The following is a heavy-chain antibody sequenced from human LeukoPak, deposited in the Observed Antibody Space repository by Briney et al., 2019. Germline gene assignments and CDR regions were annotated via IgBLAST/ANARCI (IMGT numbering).Heavy chain of an antibody. CDR2: FDTEDGET. J-gene: IGHJ3*02. Sequence: GASVKVSYKVSGYTLTELSMHWVRQAPGKGLEWMGGFDTEDGETIYAQKFQGRVTMTEDTSTDTAYMELSSLRSEDTAVYYCATGLMVRGVLDAFDIWGQGKMVTVSS. CDR1: GYTLTELS. CDR3: ATGLMVRGVLDAFDI. D-gene: IGHD3-10*01. V-gene: IGHV1-24*01.